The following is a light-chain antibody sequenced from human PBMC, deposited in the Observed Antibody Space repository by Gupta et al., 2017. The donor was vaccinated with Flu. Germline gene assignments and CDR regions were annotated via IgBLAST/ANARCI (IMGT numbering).Light chain of an antibody. CDR2: AAS. V-gene: IGKV1-39*01. CDR1: QSIRNY. J-gene: IGKJ3*01. Sequence: GDRVTITCRASQSIRNYLNWYQQKPGKAPKLLIYAASNLQSGVPSRFIGSGSGTDFTLTVRSLQPEDFATYFCQQSYNTLYTFGPGTKVDI. CDR3: QQSYNTLYT.